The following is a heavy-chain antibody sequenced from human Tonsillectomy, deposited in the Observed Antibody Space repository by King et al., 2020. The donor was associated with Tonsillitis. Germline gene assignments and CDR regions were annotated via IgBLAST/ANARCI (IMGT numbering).Heavy chain of an antibody. CDR1: GFTFTRYW. V-gene: IGHV3-7*03. CDR2: IDQEGSLK. D-gene: IGHD4-17*01. J-gene: IGHJ4*02. CDR3: AREVAGDYGDYWGF. Sequence: VQLVESGGGLVQPGGSLRLSCAASGFTFTRYWMSWVRQAPGKGLEWVANIDQEGSLKWYVDSVRGRFIISRDNAKNLVYLQMNDMRVEDTAVYFCAREVAGDYGDYWGFWGPRSVVAGS.